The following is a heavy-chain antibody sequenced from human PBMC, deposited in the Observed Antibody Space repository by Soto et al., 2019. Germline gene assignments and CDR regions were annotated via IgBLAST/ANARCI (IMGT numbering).Heavy chain of an antibody. Sequence: QVQLHESGPGLVKPSGTLSLICTISGASIISTNWCTWVRQSPGKGLEWIGQILHSGTNTYNPSLKSRFTISHDKSNNHFSLNLSCVPGADTAVYYCPGGENFVWGSWGQGTLVIVSS. J-gene: IGHJ4*02. CDR2: ILHSGTN. CDR1: GASIISTNW. CDR3: PGGENFVWGS. D-gene: IGHD3-16*01. V-gene: IGHV4-4*02.